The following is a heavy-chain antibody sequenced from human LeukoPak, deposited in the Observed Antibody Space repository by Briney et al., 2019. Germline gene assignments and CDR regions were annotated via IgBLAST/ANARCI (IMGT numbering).Heavy chain of an antibody. D-gene: IGHD3-3*01. CDR2: IYQSGAT. Sequence: PSETLSLTCTVSGYSINDGSYWGWIRQTPAKGLEWIGVIYQSGATHSNPSLKSRLTISVDTSKNQFSLKLTSVIAEDTAVYYCARDQGVRFLEWLSWFDCWGQGTLVTVSS. CDR1: GYSINDGSY. V-gene: IGHV4-38-2*02. J-gene: IGHJ4*02. CDR3: ARDQGVRFLEWLSWFDC.